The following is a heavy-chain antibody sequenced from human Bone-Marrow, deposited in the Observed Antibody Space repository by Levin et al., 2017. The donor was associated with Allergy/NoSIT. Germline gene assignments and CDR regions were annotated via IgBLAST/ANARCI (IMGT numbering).Heavy chain of an antibody. D-gene: IGHD3-10*01. CDR1: GFTFSSYG. CDR2: ISYDGSNK. V-gene: IGHV3-30*18. Sequence: GGSLRLSCAASGFTFSSYGMHWVRQAPGKGLEWVAVISYDGSNKYYADSVKGRFTISRDNSKNTLYLQMNSLRAEDTAVYYCAKSSGGLLDAFDIWGQGTMVTVSS. J-gene: IGHJ3*02. CDR3: AKSSGGLLDAFDI.